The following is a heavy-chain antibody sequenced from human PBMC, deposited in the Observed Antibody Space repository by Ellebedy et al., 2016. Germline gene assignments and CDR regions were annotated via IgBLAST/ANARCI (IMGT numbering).Heavy chain of an antibody. Sequence: GGSLRLSCAASGFTFNSYWMSWVRQAPGKGLEWVANIKQDGSKKYHVDSVRGRFTISRDNARNSLYLQMNSLTVEDTAVYYCAKGNAIPGPEPLDFWGQGTLVTVSS. CDR3: AKGNAIPGPEPLDF. D-gene: IGHD1-14*01. CDR2: IKQDGSKK. J-gene: IGHJ4*02. CDR1: GFTFNSYW. V-gene: IGHV3-7*01.